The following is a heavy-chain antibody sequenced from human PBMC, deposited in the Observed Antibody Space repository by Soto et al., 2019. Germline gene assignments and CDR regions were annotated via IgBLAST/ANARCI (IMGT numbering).Heavy chain of an antibody. CDR2: IDPSGRA. D-gene: IGHD3-22*01. V-gene: IGHV4-34*01. J-gene: IGHJ5*01. CDR1: SGSLSDHY. CDR3: STRAYDTNGYYRFDP. Sequence: SETLSLTCAVFSGSLSDHYWTWVRQSPGKGLEWIGDIDPSGRADSSPSLKSRVSISLDTSKNQFSLTLSAVTAADTAMYYCSTRAYDTNGYYRFDPWGQGTLVTVSS.